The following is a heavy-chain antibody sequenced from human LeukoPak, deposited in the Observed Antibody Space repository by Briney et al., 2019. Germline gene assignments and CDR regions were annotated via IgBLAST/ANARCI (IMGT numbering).Heavy chain of an antibody. CDR3: SRGPRFDP. Sequence: ASVKVSCETSGYSFNIYEINWVRQATGQGLEWMGWVNPNSGDTDYAQKFQGRLTMNRNTSISTAYMELSGLRLEDTAVYYCSRGPRFDPWGQGTQVTVSS. CDR2: VNPNSGDT. V-gene: IGHV1-8*01. CDR1: GYSFNIYE. J-gene: IGHJ5*02.